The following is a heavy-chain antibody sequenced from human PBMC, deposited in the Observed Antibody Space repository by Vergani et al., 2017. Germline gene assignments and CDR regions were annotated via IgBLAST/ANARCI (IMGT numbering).Heavy chain of an antibody. CDR3: AREGDLGYCSSTSCYRRRGMDV. CDR1: GGTFSSYA. Sequence: QVQLVQSGAEVKKPGSSVKVSCKASGGTFSSYASSWVRQAPGQGLEWMGRIIPIFGTANYAQKFQGRVTITADESTSTAYMELSSLRSEDTAVYYCAREGDLGYCSSTSCYRRRGMDVWGQGTTVTVSS. V-gene: IGHV1-69*13. CDR2: IIPIFGTA. J-gene: IGHJ6*02. D-gene: IGHD2-2*02.